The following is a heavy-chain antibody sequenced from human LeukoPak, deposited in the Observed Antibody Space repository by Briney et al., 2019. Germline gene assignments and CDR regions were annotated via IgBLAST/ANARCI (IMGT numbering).Heavy chain of an antibody. D-gene: IGHD3-3*01. CDR2: INPNSGGT. J-gene: IGHJ4*02. CDR3: ARGLVMPPTYYDFWSGYYTEAYFDY. CDR1: GYTFTGYY. Sequence: ASVKVSCKASGYTFTGYYMHWVRQAPGQGLEWMGWINPNSGGTNYAQKFQGRVTMTRDTSISTAYMELSRLRSGDTAVYYCARGLVMPPTYYDFWSGYYTEAYFDYWGQGTLVTVSS. V-gene: IGHV1-2*02.